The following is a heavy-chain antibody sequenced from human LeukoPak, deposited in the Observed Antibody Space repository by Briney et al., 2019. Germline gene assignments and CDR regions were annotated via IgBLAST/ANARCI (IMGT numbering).Heavy chain of an antibody. CDR3: ARADRYSSGYYYVH. CDR1: GGSIRSYS. CDR2: LYYNGST. V-gene: IGHV4-59*01. Sequence: SETLSLTCPVSGGSIRSYSWGWIRQPPGKGLEWIGYLYYNGSTNYNPFFKSRVTIAVDTSKNQISLKLSAVTAADTAVYYCARADRYSSGYYYVHWGQGILVTVSS. D-gene: IGHD3-22*01. J-gene: IGHJ4*02.